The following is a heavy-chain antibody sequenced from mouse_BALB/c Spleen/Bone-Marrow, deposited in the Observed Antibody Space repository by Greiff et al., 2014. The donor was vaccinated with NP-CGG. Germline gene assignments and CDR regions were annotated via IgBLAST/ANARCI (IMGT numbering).Heavy chain of an antibody. J-gene: IGHJ4*01. D-gene: IGHD1-1*01. CDR2: INPYNGGT. V-gene: IGHV1-37*01. Sequence: EVKLVESGPELVKPGASMKISCKASGYSFTGYTMNWVKQSPGKNLEWIGLINPYNGGTSYNQKFKGKATLTTDKSSSTAYMALLSLTTEDSEVYYCERCDRYGYAMDYWGQGTSVTVSS. CDR1: GYSFTGYT. CDR3: ERCDRYGYAMDY.